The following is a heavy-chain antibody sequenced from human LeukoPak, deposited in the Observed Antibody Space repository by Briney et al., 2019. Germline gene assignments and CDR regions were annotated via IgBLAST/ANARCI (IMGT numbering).Heavy chain of an antibody. CDR3: AREGDYYDSSGYYQLVDY. V-gene: IGHV3-21*01. CDR1: GFTFSSYS. J-gene: IGHJ4*02. D-gene: IGHD3-22*01. Sequence: GGSLRLSCAASGFTFSSYSMTWVRQAPGKGLEWVSSISSSSSYIYYADSVKGRFTISRDNAKNSLYLQMNSLRAEDTAVYYCAREGDYYDSSGYYQLVDYWGQGTLVTVSS. CDR2: ISSSSSYI.